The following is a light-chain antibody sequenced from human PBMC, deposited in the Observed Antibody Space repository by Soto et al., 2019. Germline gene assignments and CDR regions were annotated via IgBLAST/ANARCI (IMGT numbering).Light chain of an antibody. CDR2: GAS. V-gene: IGKV3-15*01. CDR1: QPVISN. J-gene: IGKJ1*01. CDR3: QQYHNSPSWK. Sequence: DILLTHSPATLSVSLAERATLSFRSSQPVISNVALYQQKPGQSPRLLIYGASTRATGIPARSSGSGSGTEFSLTISSRLPADFSVSFCQQYHNSPSWKFGQGTKVDIK.